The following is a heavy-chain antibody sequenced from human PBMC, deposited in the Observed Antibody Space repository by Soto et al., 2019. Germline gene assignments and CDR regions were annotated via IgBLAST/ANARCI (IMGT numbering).Heavy chain of an antibody. J-gene: IGHJ6*02. CDR2: INPNSGGT. V-gene: IGHV1-2*04. CDR3: ARDIGAADPYSYGMDV. CDR1: GYTFTGYY. D-gene: IGHD6-13*01. Sequence: ASVKVSCKASGYTFTGYYMHWVRQAPGQGLEWMGWINPNSGGTNYAQKFQGWVTMTRDTSISTAYMELSRLRSDDTAVYYCARDIGAADPYSYGMDVWGQGTTVTVS.